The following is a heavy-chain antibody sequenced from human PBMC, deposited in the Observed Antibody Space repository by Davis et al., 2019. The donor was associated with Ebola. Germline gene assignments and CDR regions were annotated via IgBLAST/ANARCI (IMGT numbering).Heavy chain of an antibody. D-gene: IGHD3-3*01. CDR1: GFTFSSYS. J-gene: IGHJ5*02. CDR3: ARLDNYDFWSVGFDP. V-gene: IGHV3-48*02. Sequence: PGGSLRLSCAASGFTFSSYSMNWVRQAPGKGLEWVSYISSSSSTIYYADSVKGRFTISRDNAKNSLYLQMNSLRDEDMAVYYCARLDNYDFWSVGFDPWGQGTLVTVSS. CDR2: ISSSSSTI.